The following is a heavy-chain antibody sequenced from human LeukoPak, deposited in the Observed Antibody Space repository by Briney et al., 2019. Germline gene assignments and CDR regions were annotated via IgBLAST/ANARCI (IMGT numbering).Heavy chain of an antibody. V-gene: IGHV4-39*01. CDR3: EQQGRFGVVITFDY. D-gene: IGHD3-3*01. CDR1: GGSISSSSYY. Sequence: SETLSLTYTLSGGSISSSSYYWGGIRQPPGKGLVWVGSIYYSGSTYYNPSLKSRVTISVDTSKNQFSLKLSSVTAADTAVYYCEQQGRFGVVITFDYWGQGTLVTVSS. J-gene: IGHJ4*02. CDR2: IYYSGST.